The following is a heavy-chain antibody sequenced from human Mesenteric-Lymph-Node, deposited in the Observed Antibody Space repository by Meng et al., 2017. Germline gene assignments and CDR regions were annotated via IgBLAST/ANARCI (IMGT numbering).Heavy chain of an antibody. V-gene: IGHV3-23*01. CDR2: IKGGGGVT. Sequence: VQVQASGPVLVTPSQARSLTCTVSGGSISSGDSYWSWVRQAPGKGLEWVSRIKGGGGVTDYSDSVRGRFTISRDNSKNTLYLQMDSLRAEDTAIYYCAKDGNDWGKFDYWGQGTLVTVSS. D-gene: IGHD3-16*01. CDR3: AKDGNDWGKFDY. CDR1: GGSISSGDSY. J-gene: IGHJ4*02.